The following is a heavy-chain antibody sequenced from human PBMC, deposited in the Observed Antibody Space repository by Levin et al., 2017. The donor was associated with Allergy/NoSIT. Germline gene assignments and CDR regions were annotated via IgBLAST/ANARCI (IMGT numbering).Heavy chain of an antibody. Sequence: TGGSLRLSCKASGYTLSHHDVHWVRQATGQGLEWMGWINPNTGETGHSQTFQGRITMTRDTSTNTAYMDLSSLSSEDTAVYYCARRGRREITGGVFYYYFAMDVWGQGTAITVAS. CDR1: GYTLSHHD. CDR2: INPNTGET. CDR3: ARRGRREITGGVFYYYFAMDV. J-gene: IGHJ6*01. D-gene: IGHD1-14*01. V-gene: IGHV1-8*01.